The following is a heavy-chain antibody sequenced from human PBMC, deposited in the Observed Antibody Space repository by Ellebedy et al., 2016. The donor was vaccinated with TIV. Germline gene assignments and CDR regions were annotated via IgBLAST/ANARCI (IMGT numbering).Heavy chain of an antibody. V-gene: IGHV3-23*01. CDR3: AKEGIAGAGTGWFYYYGMDV. J-gene: IGHJ6*02. Sequence: PGGSLRLSCAGSGYTSSSYAMSVIRQVPGKGLEWVSSINAGGVIIAYAVSVKGRFTISRDISRNTLFLQMNSLRAEDTAVYYCAKEGIAGAGTGWFYYYGMDVWGQGTTVTVSS. CDR2: INAGGVII. CDR1: GYTSSSYA. D-gene: IGHD6-13*01.